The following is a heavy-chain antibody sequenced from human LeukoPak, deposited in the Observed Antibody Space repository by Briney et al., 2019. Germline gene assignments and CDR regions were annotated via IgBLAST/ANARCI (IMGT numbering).Heavy chain of an antibody. CDR2: IYYSGST. Sequence: KPSETLSLTCTVSGRSISSYYWSWIRQPPGKGLEWIRYIYYSGSTNYNPSLKSRVTVSVDTSKNQFSLKLSSVTAADTALYYCARVDLRYFDWLPTYYFDYWAQGTLVTVSS. CDR1: GRSISSYY. D-gene: IGHD3-9*01. CDR3: ARVDLRYFDWLPTYYFDY. V-gene: IGHV4-59*01. J-gene: IGHJ4*02.